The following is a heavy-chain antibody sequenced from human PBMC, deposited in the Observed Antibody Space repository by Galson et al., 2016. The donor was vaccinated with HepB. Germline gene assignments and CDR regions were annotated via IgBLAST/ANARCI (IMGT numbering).Heavy chain of an antibody. J-gene: IGHJ4*02. CDR1: GGTFRNYA. D-gene: IGHD1-26*01. CDR2: IIPISGTA. Sequence: SVKVSCKASGGTFRNYAVGWVRQAPGAGLEWLGVIIPISGTARYAQKFQGRVTISADESTPTAYMELRSLTSDDTAVYYCARGPDPWEETLGFYFDYWGQGTLATVSS. CDR3: ARGPDPWEETLGFYFDY. V-gene: IGHV1-69*13.